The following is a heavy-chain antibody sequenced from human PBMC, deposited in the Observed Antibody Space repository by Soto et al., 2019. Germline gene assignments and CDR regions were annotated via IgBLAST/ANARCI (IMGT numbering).Heavy chain of an antibody. V-gene: IGHV2-5*01. CDR3: ARSHKDSGFPHYFDY. J-gene: IGHJ4*02. D-gene: IGHD3-22*01. CDR1: GFSLTTSAVG. Sequence: QITLKESGPTLVKPTQTLTLTCSFSGFSLTTSAVGVGWIRQPPGQALEWLALISGNDDDRYSPSLKSRLTITRDTAKRQVVLTMTNMGPVDTATYYCARSHKDSGFPHYFDYWGQGALVTVSS. CDR2: ISGNDDD.